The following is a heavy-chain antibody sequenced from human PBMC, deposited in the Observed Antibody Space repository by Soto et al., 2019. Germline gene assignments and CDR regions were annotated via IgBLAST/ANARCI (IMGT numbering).Heavy chain of an antibody. Sequence: SETLSLTCTVSGGSISTYYWSWIRQPPGKGLEWIGYIYYSGSTNYNPSLKSRVTISEDASKNQFSLKLSSVTAADTAVYYCARGKFPLTFDYWGQGTLVTVSS. CDR2: IYYSGST. CDR1: GGSISTYY. D-gene: IGHD1-20*01. CDR3: ARGKFPLTFDY. V-gene: IGHV4-59*01. J-gene: IGHJ4*02.